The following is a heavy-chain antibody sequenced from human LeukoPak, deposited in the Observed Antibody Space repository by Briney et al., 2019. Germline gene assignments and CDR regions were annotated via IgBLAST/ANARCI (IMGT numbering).Heavy chain of an antibody. D-gene: IGHD3-10*01. CDR3: ARSLWFGELVNWFDP. V-gene: IGHV4-34*01. CDR1: GGSFSGYY. CDR2: INHSGST. J-gene: IGHJ5*02. Sequence: SETLSLTCAVYGGSFSGYYWSWIRQPPGKGLEWIGEINHSGSTNYNPSLKSRVTISVDTSKNQFSLKLSSVTAADTAVYYCARSLWFGELVNWFDPWGQGTLVTVSS.